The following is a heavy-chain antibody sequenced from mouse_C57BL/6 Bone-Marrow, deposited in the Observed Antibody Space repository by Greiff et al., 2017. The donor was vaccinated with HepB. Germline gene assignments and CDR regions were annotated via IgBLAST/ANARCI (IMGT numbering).Heavy chain of an antibody. J-gene: IGHJ2*01. Sequence: ESGPGLVKPSQSLSLTCSVTGYSITSGYYWNWIRQFPGNKLEWMGYISYDGSNNYNPSLKNRISITRDTSKNQFFLKLNSVTTEDTATYYCARVDTTVVAKYYFDYWGQGTTLTVSS. CDR1: GYSITSGYY. D-gene: IGHD1-1*01. V-gene: IGHV3-6*01. CDR3: ARVDTTVVAKYYFDY. CDR2: ISYDGSN.